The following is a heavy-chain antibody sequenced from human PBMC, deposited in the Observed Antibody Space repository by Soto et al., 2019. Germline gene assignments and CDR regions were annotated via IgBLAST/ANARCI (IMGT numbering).Heavy chain of an antibody. V-gene: IGHV3-23*01. CDR3: AKDYYSGAYYFDY. J-gene: IGHJ4*02. CDR2: ISSSYGT. Sequence: PGGSLRLSCAASGFAFSSYAMIWVRQSPGKGLDWVSAISSSYGTDYADSVKGRFTISRDNSKNTLYLQMNSLRAEDTAVYYCAKDYYSGAYYFDYWGQGTLVTVSS. D-gene: IGHD5-12*01. CDR1: GFAFSSYA.